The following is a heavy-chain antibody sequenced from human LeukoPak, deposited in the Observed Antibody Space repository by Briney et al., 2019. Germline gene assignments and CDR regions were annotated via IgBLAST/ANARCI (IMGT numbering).Heavy chain of an antibody. J-gene: IGHJ4*02. V-gene: IGHV3-7*01. CDR3: ATGLHSSSWSFDY. D-gene: IGHD6-13*01. CDR1: GFTFSNYW. Sequence: GSLRLSCAASGFTFSNYWMSWVRQAPGKGLEWVANIKQDGSERYYVDSVRGRFTISRDNAKNSLFLQIHSLRAEDTAVYYCATGLHSSSWSFDYWGQGTLVAVSS. CDR2: IKQDGSER.